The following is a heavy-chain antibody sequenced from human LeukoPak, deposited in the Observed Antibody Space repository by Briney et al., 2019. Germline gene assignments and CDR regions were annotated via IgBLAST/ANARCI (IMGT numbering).Heavy chain of an antibody. CDR2: IYYSGST. J-gene: IGHJ4*02. CDR1: GGSFSGYY. Sequence: SETLSLTCAVYGGSFSGYYWSWIRQPPGKGLEWIGYIYYSGSTYYNPSLKSRVTISVDTSKNQFSLKLSSVTAADTAVYYCARLYYYDSSGYPLYYFDYWGQGTLVTVSS. V-gene: IGHV4-30-4*01. D-gene: IGHD3-22*01. CDR3: ARLYYYDSSGYPLYYFDY.